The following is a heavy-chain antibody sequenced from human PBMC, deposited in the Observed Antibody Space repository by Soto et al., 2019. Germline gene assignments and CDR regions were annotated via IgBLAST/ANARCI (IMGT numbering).Heavy chain of an antibody. V-gene: IGHV4-34*01. Sequence: SETLSLTCAVYGGSFSGYYWSWIRQPPGKGLEWIGEINHSGSTNYNPSLKSRVTISVDTSKNQFSLKLSSVTAADTAVYYCARGIAARTKYYYYYMDVWGKGTTVTVSS. CDR1: GGSFSGYY. CDR2: INHSGST. D-gene: IGHD6-6*01. CDR3: ARGIAARTKYYYYYMDV. J-gene: IGHJ6*03.